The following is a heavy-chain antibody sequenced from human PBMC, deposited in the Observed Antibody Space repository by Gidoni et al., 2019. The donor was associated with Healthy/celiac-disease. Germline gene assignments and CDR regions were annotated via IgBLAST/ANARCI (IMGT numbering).Heavy chain of an antibody. D-gene: IGHD6-19*01. CDR2: RSYDGSNK. V-gene: IGHV3-30-3*01. Sequence: QVQLVESGGGVVQPGRSLILPCAASGFYFSSYAMHWVRQAPGKGLGWVEVRSYDGSNKYYADSVKGRFTISRDNSKNTLYLQMNSRRAEDTAVYYCAGDYPIGQWLGFLDYWGQGTLVTVSS. J-gene: IGHJ4*02. CDR3: AGDYPIGQWLGFLDY. CDR1: GFYFSSYA.